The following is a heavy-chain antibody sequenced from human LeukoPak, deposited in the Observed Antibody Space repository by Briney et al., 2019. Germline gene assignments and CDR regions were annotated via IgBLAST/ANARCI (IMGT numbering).Heavy chain of an antibody. D-gene: IGHD3-16*01. CDR1: GFTFSSYG. J-gene: IGHJ4*02. Sequence: QPGRSLRLSCAASGFTFSSYGMHWVRQAPGKGLEWVAVIWYDGSKKYYADSVKGRFTISRDNSKNMMYLQVNSLRAEDTAVYYCARDWGTTEAPEGGGNLGSFDFWGQGTLVTVSS. CDR3: ARDWGTTEAPEGGGNLGSFDF. V-gene: IGHV3-33*01. CDR2: IWYDGSKK.